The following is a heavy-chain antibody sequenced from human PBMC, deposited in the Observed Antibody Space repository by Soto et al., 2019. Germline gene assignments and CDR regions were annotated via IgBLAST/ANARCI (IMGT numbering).Heavy chain of an antibody. CDR2: IYYSGST. D-gene: IGHD3-10*01. CDR1: GGSISSYY. CDR3: ARELSGNYRMDV. J-gene: IGHJ6*02. Sequence: SETLSLTCTVSGGSISSYYWSWIRQPPGEGLEWIGYIYYSGSTNYNPSLKSRVTISVDTSKNQFSLKLSSVTAADTAVYYCARELSGNYRMDVWGQGTKVTVYS. V-gene: IGHV4-59*01.